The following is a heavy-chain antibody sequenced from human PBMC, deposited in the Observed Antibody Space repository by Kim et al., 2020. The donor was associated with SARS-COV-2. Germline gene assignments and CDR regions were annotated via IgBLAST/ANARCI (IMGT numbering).Heavy chain of an antibody. D-gene: IGHD1-26*01. CDR3: AREYSGSYYDYFDY. Sequence: AQKVQGRVTITADESTSTAYMELSSLRSEDTAVYYCAREYSGSYYDYFDYWGQGTLVTVSS. J-gene: IGHJ4*02. V-gene: IGHV1-69*01.